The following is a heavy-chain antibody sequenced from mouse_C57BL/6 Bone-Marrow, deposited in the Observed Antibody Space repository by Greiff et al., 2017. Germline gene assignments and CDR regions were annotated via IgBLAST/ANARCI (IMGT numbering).Heavy chain of an antibody. J-gene: IGHJ3*01. CDR1: GYTFTDYY. CDR3: ARERDWDGYYVAFAY. V-gene: IGHV1-75*01. CDR2: IFPGSGST. Sequence: VKLMESGPELVKPGASVKISCKASGYTFTDYYINWVKQRPGQGLEWIGWIFPGSGSTYYNEKFKGKATPTVDKSSSTAYMLLSSLTSEDSAVYFCARERDWDGYYVAFAYWGQGTLVTVSA. D-gene: IGHD2-3*01.